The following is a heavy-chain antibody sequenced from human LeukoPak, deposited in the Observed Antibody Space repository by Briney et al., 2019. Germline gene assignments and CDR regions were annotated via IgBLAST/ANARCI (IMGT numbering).Heavy chain of an antibody. CDR3: ARDPGEEDN. CDR2: ISGSSGII. Sequence: GGSLRLSCAASGFTFNTYTMNWVRQAPGKGLEWVSYISGSSGIIDYADSVRGRFTISRDNAKNSLYLQMNSLRAEDTAIYYCARDPGEEDNWGQGTLVTVSS. CDR1: GFTFNTYT. V-gene: IGHV3-48*01. J-gene: IGHJ4*02.